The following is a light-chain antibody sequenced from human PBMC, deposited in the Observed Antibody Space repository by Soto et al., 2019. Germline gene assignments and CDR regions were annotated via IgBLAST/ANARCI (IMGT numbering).Light chain of an antibody. J-gene: IGKJ2*01. Sequence: DIVMTQSPDSLAVCLGERATINCKSSQSVLYSSNNKNYLAWYQQKPGQPPKLLIYWASTRESGVPDRFSGSASGTDFTLTISSLQAEDVAVYYCQQYYSTPYTFGQGTKLEIK. V-gene: IGKV4-1*01. CDR1: QSVLYSSNNKNY. CDR2: WAS. CDR3: QQYYSTPYT.